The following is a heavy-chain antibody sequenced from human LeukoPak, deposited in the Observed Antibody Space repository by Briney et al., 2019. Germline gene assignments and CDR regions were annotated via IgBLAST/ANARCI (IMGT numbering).Heavy chain of an antibody. CDR3: VKGLYGSGSPPDY. V-gene: IGHV3-64D*06. CDR1: GLPFSNFL. Sequence: PGGSWELSFSAFGLPFSNFLMHWVGQAPGKGLEYVSAIRSNGGSTYYAASVKGRFTISRDNSKNTLYLQMSSLRAEDTAVYYCVKGLYGSGSPPDYWGQGTLVTVSS. CDR2: IRSNGGST. D-gene: IGHD3-10*01. J-gene: IGHJ4*02.